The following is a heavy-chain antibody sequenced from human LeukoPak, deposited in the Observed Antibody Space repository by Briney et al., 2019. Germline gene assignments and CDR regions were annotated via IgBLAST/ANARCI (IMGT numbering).Heavy chain of an antibody. CDR1: GFTFDDYA. CDR3: AKSPSFRGYCSGGSCYGDTLLSHFDY. V-gene: IGHV3-9*01. CDR2: ISWNSGSI. Sequence: GGSLRLSCAASGFTFDDYAMHWVRQAPGKGLEWVSGISWNSGSIGYADSVKGRFTISRDNAKNSLYLQMNSLRAEDTALYYCAKSPSFRGYCSGGSCYGDTLLSHFDYWGQGTLVTVSS. D-gene: IGHD2-15*01. J-gene: IGHJ4*02.